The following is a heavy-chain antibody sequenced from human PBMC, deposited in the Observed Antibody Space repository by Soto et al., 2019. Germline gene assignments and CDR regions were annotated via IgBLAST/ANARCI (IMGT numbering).Heavy chain of an antibody. CDR1: GFNFGFFG. CDR3: ARGNLSFDFDS. V-gene: IGHV3-30*03. J-gene: IGHJ4*02. Sequence: QIQLVESGGDVVQPGKSLRLSCAASGFNFGFFGMHWVRQAPGKGLEWVAFISGDGINTQYADSVRGRFTLSRDYSRKTMYLQXDSXRDEDTALYYCARGNLSFDFDSWGLGTLVTVSS. D-gene: IGHD1-26*01. CDR2: ISGDGINT.